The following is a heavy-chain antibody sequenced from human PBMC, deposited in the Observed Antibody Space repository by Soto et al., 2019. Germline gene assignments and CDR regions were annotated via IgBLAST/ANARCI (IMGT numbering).Heavy chain of an antibody. CDR3: ARRYGGAFAI. J-gene: IGHJ3*02. D-gene: IGHD3-10*01. Sequence: PSETLSLTFTVSGGSISSYYWSWVRQPPGKGLEWIGYIYYSGSTNYNPSLKSRVTISVDTSKNQFSLKLSSVTAADTAVYYCARRYGGAFAIWGQGPMVTVS. CDR2: IYYSGST. CDR1: GGSISSYY. V-gene: IGHV4-59*08.